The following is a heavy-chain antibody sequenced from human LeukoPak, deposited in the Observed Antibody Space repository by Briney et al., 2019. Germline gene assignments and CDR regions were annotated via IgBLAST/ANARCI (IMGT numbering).Heavy chain of an antibody. J-gene: IGHJ4*02. Sequence: GGSLRLSCAASGFTFSSYGMSWVRQAPGKGLEWVSAISGSGGSTYYADSVKGRFTISRDNSKNTLYLQMNSLRAEDTAVYYCAKDLRGVVAATSFDYWGQGTLVTVSS. CDR2: ISGSGGST. V-gene: IGHV3-23*01. CDR3: AKDLRGVVAATSFDY. D-gene: IGHD2-15*01. CDR1: GFTFSSYG.